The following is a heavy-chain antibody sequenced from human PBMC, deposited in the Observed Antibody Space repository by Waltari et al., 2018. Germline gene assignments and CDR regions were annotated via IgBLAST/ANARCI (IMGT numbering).Heavy chain of an antibody. D-gene: IGHD1-26*01. CDR1: GFTFSSSE. Sequence: EVQLVESGGGLVHPGGSLRLSCTDSGFTFSSSEMNWVRQAPGKGLEWISYISTSVSDIYYADSVKGRFTISRDNAKNSLYLQMDSLRAEDTAVYYCARVAVTGSYYWYFDLWGRGTLLTVSS. J-gene: IGHJ2*01. CDR2: ISTSVSDI. V-gene: IGHV3-48*03. CDR3: ARVAVTGSYYWYFDL.